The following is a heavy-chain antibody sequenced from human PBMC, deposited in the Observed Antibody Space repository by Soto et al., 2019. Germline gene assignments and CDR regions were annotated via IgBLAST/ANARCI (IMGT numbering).Heavy chain of an antibody. D-gene: IGHD3-9*01. Sequence: GGSLRLSCAASGFTFSSYWISWVRQAPGKGLEWVANIKQDGSEKYYVDSVKGRFTISRDNAKNSLYLQMNSLRAEDTAVYYCARLSRYDTPRGYYYGMDVWGQGTTVTVSS. V-gene: IGHV3-7*01. CDR2: IKQDGSEK. CDR3: ARLSRYDTPRGYYYGMDV. J-gene: IGHJ6*02. CDR1: GFTFSSYW.